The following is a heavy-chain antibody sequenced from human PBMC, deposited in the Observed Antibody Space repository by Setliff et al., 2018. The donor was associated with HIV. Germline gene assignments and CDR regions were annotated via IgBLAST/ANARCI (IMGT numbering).Heavy chain of an antibody. CDR2: IYYTGFA. V-gene: IGHV4-39*02. CDR1: GDSISSGSYF. J-gene: IGHJ4*02. CDR3: TREGRGDPAMATTRIDY. Sequence: SETLSLTCSVSGDSISSGSYFWGWIRQTPGKGLEWIGNIYYTGFAYYNPSLKSRVSISLDTSKTHFFLNLTSVTDADTAVYFCTREGRGDPAMATTRIDYWGQGKLVTVSS. D-gene: IGHD1-1*01.